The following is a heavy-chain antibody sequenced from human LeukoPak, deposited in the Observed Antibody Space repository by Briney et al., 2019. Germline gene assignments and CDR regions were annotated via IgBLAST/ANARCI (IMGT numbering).Heavy chain of an antibody. CDR2: ISDNGGST. J-gene: IGHJ4*02. Sequence: GGSLRLSCAASGFRFNNYAMSWVRQAPGKGLEWVTAISDNGGSTYYADSVKGRFTISRDNSKDTLYLQMNGLRGDDTAVYHCAKGPSPGYCSSTSCYYDYWGQGTLVTVSS. CDR3: AKGPSPGYCSSTSCYYDY. D-gene: IGHD2-2*01. V-gene: IGHV3-23*01. CDR1: GFRFNNYA.